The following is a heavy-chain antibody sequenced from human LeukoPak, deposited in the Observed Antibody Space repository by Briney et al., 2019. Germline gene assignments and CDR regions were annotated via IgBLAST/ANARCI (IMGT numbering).Heavy chain of an antibody. V-gene: IGHV3-23*01. D-gene: IGHD3-22*01. CDR1: GFTFSSYA. J-gene: IGHJ3*02. Sequence: PGGSLRLSCAAFGFTFSSYAMSWVRQAPGKGLEGVPALSGSGGSTYYSDSVKGLFTISRENPKNTLYLQRNSLRAEETAVYYCAKDLGWGPYYYDSSDDALDIWGQGTMVTVSS. CDR2: LSGSGGST. CDR3: AKDLGWGPYYYDSSDDALDI.